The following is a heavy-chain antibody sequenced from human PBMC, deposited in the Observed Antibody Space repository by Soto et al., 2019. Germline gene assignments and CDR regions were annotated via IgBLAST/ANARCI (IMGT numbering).Heavy chain of an antibody. J-gene: IGHJ6*02. CDR2: ITGRGDST. CDR3: ASGYSSSWYDYYGMDV. V-gene: IGHV3-23*01. Sequence: GGSLRLSCAASGFPFSGHAMHWVRQTPGKGLEWVSAITGRGDSTYYADSVKGRFTISRDNSKSTLYLQMMSLRAEDTAVYYCASGYSSSWYDYYGMDVWGQGTTVTVSS. CDR1: GFPFSGHA. D-gene: IGHD6-13*01.